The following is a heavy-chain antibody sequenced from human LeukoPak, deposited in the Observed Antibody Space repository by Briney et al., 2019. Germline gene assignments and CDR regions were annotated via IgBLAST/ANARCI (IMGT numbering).Heavy chain of an antibody. CDR3: TRDPRNKGFDP. CDR2: INGDGSST. D-gene: IGHD1/OR15-1a*01. V-gene: IGHV3-74*01. Sequence: GGSLRLSCAASGFSLSYYWMHWVRQAPGKGLVWVSCINGDGSSTNYADSVKGRFTISRDNAKNTLYLEMNSLRAEDTAVYYCTRDPRNKGFDPWGQGTLVTVSS. J-gene: IGHJ5*02. CDR1: GFSLSYYW.